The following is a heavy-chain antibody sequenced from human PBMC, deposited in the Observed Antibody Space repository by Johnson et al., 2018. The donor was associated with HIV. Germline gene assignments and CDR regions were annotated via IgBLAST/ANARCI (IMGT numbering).Heavy chain of an antibody. V-gene: IGHV3-23*04. CDR1: GFTFSDCA. CDR3: AKDMRQWELLDAFDI. CDR2: ITVSGDNT. J-gene: IGHJ3*02. D-gene: IGHD1-26*01. Sequence: VQLVESGGGLVQPRGSLRLSCAASGFTFSDCAMSWVRQGPGKGLEWVSAITVSGDNTYYADSVKGRFTISRDNAKNTLYLQMNSLRAEDTAVYYCAKDMRQWELLDAFDIWGQGTMVTVSS.